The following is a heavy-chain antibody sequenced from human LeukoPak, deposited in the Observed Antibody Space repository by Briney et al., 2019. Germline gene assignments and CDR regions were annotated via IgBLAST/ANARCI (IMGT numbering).Heavy chain of an antibody. V-gene: IGHV3-23*01. CDR2: ISGSGDNA. D-gene: IGHD6-13*01. CDR1: GFTFSSYA. CDR3: AKESREYSSSWYDY. J-gene: IGHJ4*02. Sequence: GGSLRLSCAASGFTFSSYAMSWVRKAPGKGQEWVSAISGSGDNAYYADSVKGRFTISRDSSKNTLFLQMNSLRAEDTAVYYCAKESREYSSSWYDYWGQGTLVTVSS.